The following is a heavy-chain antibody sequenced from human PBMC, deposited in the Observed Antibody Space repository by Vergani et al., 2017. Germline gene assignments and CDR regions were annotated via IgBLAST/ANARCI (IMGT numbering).Heavy chain of an antibody. Sequence: EVQLLESGGNLIQPGGSLRLSCGASGFTFSSYAMTWVRLAPGKGLQWVSAISGSGGNTFYTDSVKGRFTISRDNSKDTLYLQMNSLRAEDTAVYYCARDKKIIGAAGILSYYYYMDVWGKGTTVTVSS. D-gene: IGHD6-13*01. V-gene: IGHV3-23*01. CDR2: ISGSGGNT. CDR1: GFTFSSYA. CDR3: ARDKKIIGAAGILSYYYYMDV. J-gene: IGHJ6*03.